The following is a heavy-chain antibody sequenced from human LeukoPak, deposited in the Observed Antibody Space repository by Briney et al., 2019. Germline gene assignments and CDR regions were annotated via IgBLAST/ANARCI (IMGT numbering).Heavy chain of an antibody. CDR2: IHSDGRT. D-gene: IGHD5-12*01. CDR1: GLTLNSNF. J-gene: IGHJ4*02. Sequence: GGSLRLSCAASGLTLNSNFMSWVRQAPGKGLEWVSVIHSDGRTFYADTVKGRFTVSRGNSNDMLFLQMNSLRAEDTAVYYCARDVGGMATGYFDYWGQGTPVPVSS. CDR3: ARDVGGMATGYFDY. V-gene: IGHV3-66*01.